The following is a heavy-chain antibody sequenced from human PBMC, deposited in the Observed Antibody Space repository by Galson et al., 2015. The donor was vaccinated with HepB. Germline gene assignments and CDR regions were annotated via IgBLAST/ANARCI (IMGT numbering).Heavy chain of an antibody. CDR2: INPNSGGT. V-gene: IGHV1-2*02. CDR3: ARAPTVTTSWFDP. Sequence: SVKVSCKASGYTFTGYYMHWVRQAPGQGLEWMGWINPNSGGTNYAQKFQGRVTMTRDTSISTAYMELSSLRSEDTAVYYCARAPTVTTSWFDPWGQGTLVTVSS. D-gene: IGHD4-17*01. J-gene: IGHJ5*02. CDR1: GYTFTGYY.